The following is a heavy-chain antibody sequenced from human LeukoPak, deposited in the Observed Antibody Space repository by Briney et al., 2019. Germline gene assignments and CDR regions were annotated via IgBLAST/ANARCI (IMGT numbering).Heavy chain of an antibody. CDR3: VRSRGYSYGYSYYFDY. V-gene: IGHV5-51*01. J-gene: IGHJ4*02. Sequence: GESLNISCKGSGYSFTTYWIGWVRQMPGKGLEWMGIIYPGDSETRYSPSFQGQVTISADKSISTAYLQWSSLKASDTAMYYCVRSRGYSYGYSYYFDYWGQGTLVTVSS. D-gene: IGHD5-18*01. CDR1: GYSFTTYW. CDR2: IYPGDSET.